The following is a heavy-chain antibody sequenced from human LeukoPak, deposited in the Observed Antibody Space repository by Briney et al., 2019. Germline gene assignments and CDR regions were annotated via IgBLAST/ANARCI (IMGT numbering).Heavy chain of an antibody. D-gene: IGHD6-6*01. CDR1: GGSISGSSAY. CDR3: ARHRAYSSSSPFDY. CDR2: IYYSKNT. J-gene: IGHJ4*02. Sequence: SETLSLTCTVSGGSISGSSAYWGWIRQPPGKGLEWIGSIYYSKNTYYNPSLKSRVTISADTSKNQFSLRLSSVTAADTAVYYCARHRAYSSSSPFDYWGQGTLVTVSS. V-gene: IGHV4-39*01.